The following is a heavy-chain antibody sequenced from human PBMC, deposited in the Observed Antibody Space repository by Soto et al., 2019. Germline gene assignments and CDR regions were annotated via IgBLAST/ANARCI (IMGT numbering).Heavy chain of an antibody. CDR2: ISFDGTNK. V-gene: IGHV3-30*18. J-gene: IGHJ4*02. CDR3: AKDGPWTGFRGHFDF. CDR1: GFSFSNFG. D-gene: IGHD2-8*02. Sequence: QVQLVESGGGVVQPGRSLRVSCAASGFSFSNFGMHWVRQAPGKGLEWVAVISFDGTNKYYADSVKGRFTISRDNSKNTLYLQMNSLRPEDTALYSCAKDGPWTGFRGHFDFWGRGTLVTVSS.